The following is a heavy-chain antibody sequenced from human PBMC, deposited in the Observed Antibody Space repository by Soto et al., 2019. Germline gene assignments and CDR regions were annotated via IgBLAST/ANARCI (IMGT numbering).Heavy chain of an antibody. CDR2: IYYSGST. D-gene: IGHD2-15*01. Sequence: SETLSLTCTVSGGSISSGGYYWSWIRQHPGKGLEWIGYIYYSGSTNYNPSLKSRVTISVDTSKNQFSLKLSSVTAADTAVYYCARGRVGAVVVAALTPLTAWGQGTLVTVS. J-gene: IGHJ5*02. V-gene: IGHV4-31*03. CDR1: GGSISSGGYY. CDR3: ARGRVGAVVVAALTPLTA.